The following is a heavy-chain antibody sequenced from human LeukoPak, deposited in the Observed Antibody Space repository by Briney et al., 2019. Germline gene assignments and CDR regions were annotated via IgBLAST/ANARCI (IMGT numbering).Heavy chain of an antibody. D-gene: IGHD3-22*01. CDR2: MYYSGST. CDR1: GGSISSGDYY. Sequence: SQTLSLTCTVSGGSISSGDYYWSWIRQPPGKGLEGIAYMYYSGSTYHNPSLKSRATMSADTSKNQPSLKLSSVTAADTAVYYCARPYYYDSRIDPWGQGILVTVSS. CDR3: ARPYYYDSRIDP. J-gene: IGHJ5*02. V-gene: IGHV4-30-4*01.